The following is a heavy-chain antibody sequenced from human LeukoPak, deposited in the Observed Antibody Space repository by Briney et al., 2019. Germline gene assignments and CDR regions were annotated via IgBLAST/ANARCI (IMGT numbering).Heavy chain of an antibody. CDR2: IYYTGST. CDR1: GGSISRDY. CDR3: ARVGGYLAAIDY. J-gene: IGHJ4*02. D-gene: IGHD5-12*01. Sequence: SETLSLTCTVSGGSISRDYWSWIRQPPGKGLEWIGYIYYTGSTYYNPSLKSRVTISVDRSKNQFSLKLSSVTAADTAVYYCARVGGYLAAIDYWGQGTLVTVSS. V-gene: IGHV4-59*12.